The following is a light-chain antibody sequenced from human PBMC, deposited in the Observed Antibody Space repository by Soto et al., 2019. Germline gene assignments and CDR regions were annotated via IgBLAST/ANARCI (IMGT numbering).Light chain of an antibody. CDR2: DTS. Sequence: EIVLTQSPATLSLSPGERATLSCWASQSIRNYLAWYQQKPGQAPRLLISDTSNRATGVPARFSGSGSGTDFTLTISSLDPEDVAIYYCQQRSTWPLTFGGGTRVEVK. CDR1: QSIRNY. V-gene: IGKV3-11*01. CDR3: QQRSTWPLT. J-gene: IGKJ4*01.